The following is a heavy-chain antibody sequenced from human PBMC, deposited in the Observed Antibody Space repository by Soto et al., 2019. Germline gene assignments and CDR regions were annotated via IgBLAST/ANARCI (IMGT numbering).Heavy chain of an antibody. Sequence: GASVKVSCKASRGTFSSYAISWVRQAPGQELDWMVRIIPIFGTANYAQKFQGRVTITADKSTSTAYMELSSLRSEDTAVYFCANFLVAAAGNEYFDYWGHRRLVTVSS. CDR3: ANFLVAAAGNEYFDY. CDR2: IIPIFGTA. D-gene: IGHD6-13*01. CDR1: RGTFSSYA. J-gene: IGHJ4*01. V-gene: IGHV1-69*06.